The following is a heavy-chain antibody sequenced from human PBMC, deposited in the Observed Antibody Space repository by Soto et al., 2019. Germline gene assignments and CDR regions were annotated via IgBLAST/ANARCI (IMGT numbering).Heavy chain of an antibody. CDR3: ARGRFDYIWGSPAPYLDY. Sequence: SSETLSLTCTVSGDSISTYYWTWIRQPPGKGLEWIGYIYNSASTKYNPSLKSRVTISVDTSKNQFSLKLSSVTAADTAVYYCARGRFDYIWGSPAPYLDYWGQGALVTVS. CDR2: IYNSAST. J-gene: IGHJ4*02. V-gene: IGHV4-59*01. CDR1: GDSISTYY. D-gene: IGHD3-16*01.